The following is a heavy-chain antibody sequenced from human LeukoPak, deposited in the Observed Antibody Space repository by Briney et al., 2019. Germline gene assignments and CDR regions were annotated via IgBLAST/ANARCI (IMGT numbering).Heavy chain of an antibody. CDR2: FDPEDGET. J-gene: IGHJ4*02. D-gene: IGHD4-17*01. Sequence: ASVKVSCKVSGYTLTELSMHWVRQAPGKGLEWMGGFDPEDGETIYAQKFQGRVTMTRDNSISTAYMELSSLRSEDTAVYYCARTVGDLDYWGQGTLVTVSS. CDR1: GYTLTELS. CDR3: ARTVGDLDY. V-gene: IGHV1-24*01.